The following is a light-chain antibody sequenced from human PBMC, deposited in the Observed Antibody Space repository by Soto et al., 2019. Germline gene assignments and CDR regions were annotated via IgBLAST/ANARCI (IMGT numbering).Light chain of an antibody. CDR1: QGISNY. V-gene: IGKV1-17*01. CDR2: EIS. Sequence: DIQMTQSPSSLSASVGDRVTITCRASQGISNYSGWYQQKPGKAPKRLIYEISTLQSGVPSRFSGSGSGTEFTLTIHSLQPEDFATYYCLQHFGYPRTFGQGTKVELK. CDR3: LQHFGYPRT. J-gene: IGKJ1*01.